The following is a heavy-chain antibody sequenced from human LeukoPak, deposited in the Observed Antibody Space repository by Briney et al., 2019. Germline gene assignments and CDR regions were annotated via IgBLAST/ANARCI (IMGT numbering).Heavy chain of an antibody. J-gene: IGHJ6*03. Sequence: SETLSLTCTVSGGSISSYYWSWIRQPPGKGLEWIGYIYYSGSTNYNPSLKSRVTISVDTSKNQFSLKLSSVTAADTAVYYCARVGFGEGHYYYYMDVWGKGTTVTISS. CDR2: IYYSGST. V-gene: IGHV4-59*01. D-gene: IGHD3-10*01. CDR3: ARVGFGEGHYYYYMDV. CDR1: GGSISSYY.